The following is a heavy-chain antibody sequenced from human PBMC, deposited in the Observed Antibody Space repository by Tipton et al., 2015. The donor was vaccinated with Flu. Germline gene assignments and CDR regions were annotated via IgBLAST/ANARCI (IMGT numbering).Heavy chain of an antibody. D-gene: IGHD1-26*01. Sequence: TLSLTCTVSGGSISGYYWSWIRQPPGKGLEWIGYIYYSGSTNYNPSLKSRVTISVDTSKNQFSLKLSSVTAANTAVYYCAREGSGSPSRGYAFDIWGQGTMVTVSS. CDR1: GGSISGYY. CDR2: IYYSGST. CDR3: AREGSGSPSRGYAFDI. V-gene: IGHV4-59*01. J-gene: IGHJ3*02.